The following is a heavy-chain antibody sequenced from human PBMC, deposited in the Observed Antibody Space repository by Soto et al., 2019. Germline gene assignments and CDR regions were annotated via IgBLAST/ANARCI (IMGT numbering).Heavy chain of an antibody. CDR2: IYYSGST. D-gene: IGHD1-26*01. J-gene: IGHJ4*02. V-gene: IGHV4-31*03. CDR1: GGSISSGGYY. CDR3: ARGRNPKGSSPYYFDE. Sequence: SETLSLTCTVSGGSISSGGYYWSWIRQHPGKGLEWIGYIYYSGSTYYNPSLKSRVTISVDTSKNQFSLKLSSVTAADTAVYYCARGRNPKGSSPYYFDEWGQGTLVTVSS.